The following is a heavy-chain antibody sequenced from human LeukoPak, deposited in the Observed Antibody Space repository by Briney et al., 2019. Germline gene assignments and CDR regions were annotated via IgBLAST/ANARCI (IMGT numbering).Heavy chain of an antibody. CDR1: DASVSGSAYY. V-gene: IGHV4-39*01. CDR3: AKSGGYGLIDY. Sequence: PSETLSLTCTVSDASVSGSAYYWGWIRQPPGKGLEWIGNIYYSGSTYYNESLESRVTISIDTSKNQFSLKLNSVTAADTAMYYCAKSGGYGLIDYWGQGTLVTVSS. J-gene: IGHJ4*02. D-gene: IGHD1-26*01. CDR2: IYYSGST.